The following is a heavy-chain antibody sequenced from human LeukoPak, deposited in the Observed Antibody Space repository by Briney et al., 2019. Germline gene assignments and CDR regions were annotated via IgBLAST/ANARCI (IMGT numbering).Heavy chain of an antibody. J-gene: IGHJ4*02. CDR3: AREYSSSSADYFDY. CDR1: GGSISSGDYY. D-gene: IGHD6-6*01. CDR2: IYYSGST. Sequence: PSETLSLTCTVSGGSISSGDYYWGWIRQPPGKGLEWIGYIYYSGSTYYNPSLKSRATISVDTSKNQFSLKLSSVTAADTAVYYCAREYSSSSADYFDYWGQGTLVTVSS. V-gene: IGHV4-30-4*01.